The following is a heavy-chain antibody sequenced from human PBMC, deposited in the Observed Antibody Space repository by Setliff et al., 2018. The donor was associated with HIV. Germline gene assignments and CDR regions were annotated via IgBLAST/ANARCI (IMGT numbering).Heavy chain of an antibody. CDR1: GYTFTDSY. V-gene: IGHV1-46*01. Sequence: ASVKVSCKASGYTFTDSYIHWVRQAPGQGLEWMGIINPSGGSTSYAQKFQGRVTMTRDTSTSTVYMELSSLRSEDTAVYYCARGAWYTSGWYSSRYLDVWGKGTTVTVSS. CDR3: ARGAWYTSGWYSSRYLDV. CDR2: INPSGGST. D-gene: IGHD6-19*01. J-gene: IGHJ6*03.